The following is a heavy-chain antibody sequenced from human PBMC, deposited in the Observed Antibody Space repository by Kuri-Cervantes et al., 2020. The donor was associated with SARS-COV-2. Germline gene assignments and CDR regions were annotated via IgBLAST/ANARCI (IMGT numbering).Heavy chain of an antibody. V-gene: IGHV1-69*05. D-gene: IGHD3-3*01. Sequence: SVKVSCKASGGTFSSYAISWVRQAPGQGLEWMGRIIPIFGTANYAQKFQGRVTITRNTSISTAYMELSSLRSEDTAVYYCARVVTYYDFWSGYYTNAFDIWGQGTMVTVSS. CDR1: GGTFSSYA. CDR2: IIPIFGTA. J-gene: IGHJ3*02. CDR3: ARVVTYYDFWSGYYTNAFDI.